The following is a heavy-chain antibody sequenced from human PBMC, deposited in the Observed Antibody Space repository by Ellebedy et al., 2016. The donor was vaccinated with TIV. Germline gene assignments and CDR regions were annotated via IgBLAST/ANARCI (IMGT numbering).Heavy chain of an antibody. D-gene: IGHD1-26*01. CDR2: INPSGGST. CDR1: GYTFTSYY. V-gene: IGHV1-46*01. CDR3: ASSGSLLAFDI. Sequence: ASVKVSXXASGYTFTSYYMHWVRQTPGQGLEWMGIINPSGGSTSYAQKFQGRVTMTRDTSTSTVYMELSSLRSEDTAVYYCASSGSLLAFDIWGQGTMVTVSS. J-gene: IGHJ3*02.